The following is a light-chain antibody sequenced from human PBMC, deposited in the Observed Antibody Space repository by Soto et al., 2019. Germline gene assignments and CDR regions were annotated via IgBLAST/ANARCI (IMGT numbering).Light chain of an antibody. CDR2: GAS. CDR1: QSVTTY. CDR3: QQYNSWPPSYT. V-gene: IGKV3-15*01. J-gene: IGKJ2*01. Sequence: EIVMTQSPDTLSVSLGDRATLSCRASQSVTTYLAWYQQKPGQAPRLLIYGASTRATGIPARFSGSGSETDFTLTISSLQSEDFAFYYCQQYNSWPPSYTFGQGTKLEIK.